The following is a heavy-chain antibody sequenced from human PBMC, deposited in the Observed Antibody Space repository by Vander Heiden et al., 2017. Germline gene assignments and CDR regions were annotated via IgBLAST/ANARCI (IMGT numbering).Heavy chain of an antibody. CDR3: AKDFGDNGFYYGLDV. CDR2: ISGSGSNT. CDR1: GLTFSSTA. D-gene: IGHD1-20*01. V-gene: IGHV3-23*01. J-gene: IGHJ6*02. Sequence: VQLLESGGGVVQPGGSLRRSCAASGLTFSSTAMNWVRQAPGKGLEWVSVISGSGSNTYYADSVKGRFTISRDNSKNTLYLQMSSLRAEDTAVYYCAKDFGDNGFYYGLDVWGQGTTVTVSS.